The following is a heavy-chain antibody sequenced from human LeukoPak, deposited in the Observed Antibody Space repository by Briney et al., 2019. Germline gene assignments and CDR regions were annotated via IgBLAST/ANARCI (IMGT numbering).Heavy chain of an antibody. V-gene: IGHV4-4*09. CDR1: GDSISSYY. Sequence: SSETLSLTCTVSGDSISSYYWSWIRQPPGKGLEWIGYIYTSGSTNYNPSLKSRVTISVDTSKNQFSLKLSSVTAADTAVYYCARIAPYYDFWSGYYTDENDYYYYYYMDVWGKGTTVTVSS. CDR3: ARIAPYYDFWSGYYTDENDYYYYYYMDV. J-gene: IGHJ6*03. CDR2: IYTSGST. D-gene: IGHD3-3*01.